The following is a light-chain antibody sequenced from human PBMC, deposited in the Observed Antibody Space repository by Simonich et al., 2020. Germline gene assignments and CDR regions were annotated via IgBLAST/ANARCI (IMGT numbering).Light chain of an antibody. V-gene: IGLV2-23*02. J-gene: IGLJ3*02. CDR3: CSYAGSSTFGV. Sequence: QSALTQPASVSGSPGQSITISCTGTSSDVGGYNYVSWYQQHPGKAPKLMIYDVSKRPSGVSNRFSGSKSGNTASLTISGRQAEDEADYYCCSYAGSSTFGVFGGGTKLTVL. CDR2: DVS. CDR1: SSDVGGYNY.